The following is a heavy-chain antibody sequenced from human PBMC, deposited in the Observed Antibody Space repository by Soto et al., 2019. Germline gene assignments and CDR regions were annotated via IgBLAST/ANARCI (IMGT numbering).Heavy chain of an antibody. CDR1: GYTFTSYG. D-gene: IGHD6-13*01. J-gene: IGHJ6*02. CDR3: ARVEYSSSWQRGADYYYGMDV. CDR2: ISAYNGNT. Sequence: QVQLVQSGAEVKKPGASVKVSCKASGYTFTSYGISWVRQAPGQGLEWMGWISAYNGNTNYAQKLQGRVTMTTDTSTSKAYMELRSLRSGDTAVYYCARVEYSSSWQRGADYYYGMDVWGQGTTVTVSS. V-gene: IGHV1-18*01.